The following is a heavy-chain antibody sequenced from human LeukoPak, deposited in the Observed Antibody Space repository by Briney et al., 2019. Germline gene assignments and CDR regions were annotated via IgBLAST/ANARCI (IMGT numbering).Heavy chain of an antibody. Sequence: SETLSLTCTVSGGSISSGGYYWSWIRQHPGKGLEWIGYIYYSGSTNYNPSLKSRVTISVDTSKNQFSLKLSSVTAADTAVYYCARGLVVPAETHNWFDPWGQGTLVTVSS. V-gene: IGHV4-31*03. J-gene: IGHJ5*02. D-gene: IGHD2-2*01. CDR1: GGSISSGGYY. CDR2: IYYSGST. CDR3: ARGLVVPAETHNWFDP.